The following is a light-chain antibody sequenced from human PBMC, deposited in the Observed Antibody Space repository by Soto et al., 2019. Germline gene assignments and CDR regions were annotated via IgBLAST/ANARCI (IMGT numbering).Light chain of an antibody. Sequence: EIVLTQSPATLYLSPGERATLSCRASQSFSSYFAWYQQKPGQAHRLLIYDESKRATGIPARFSGRGSGTDFTLNISSLEPEDVAVYYCQQRSNWPPVITVGQGTRLEIK. CDR1: QSFSSY. CDR3: QQRSNWPPVIT. CDR2: DES. J-gene: IGKJ5*01. V-gene: IGKV3-11*01.